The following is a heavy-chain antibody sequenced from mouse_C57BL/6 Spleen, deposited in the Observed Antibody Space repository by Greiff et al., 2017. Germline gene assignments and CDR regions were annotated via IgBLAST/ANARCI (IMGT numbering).Heavy chain of an antibody. CDR1: GYTFTSYT. J-gene: IGHJ2*01. CDR3: ARSVLSVFDY. V-gene: IGHV1-4*01. CDR2: INPSSGYT. Sequence: QVQLKQSGAELARPGASVKMSCKASGYTFTSYTMHWVKQRPGQGLEWIGYINPSSGYTKYNQKFKDKATLTADKSSSTAYMQLSSLTSEDSAVYYYARSVLSVFDYWGQGTTLTVSS.